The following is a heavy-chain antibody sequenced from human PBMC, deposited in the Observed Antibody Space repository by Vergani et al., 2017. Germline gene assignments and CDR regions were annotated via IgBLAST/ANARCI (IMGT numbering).Heavy chain of an antibody. CDR2: INPSVGST. V-gene: IGHV1-46*03. CDR3: ARPHEDILPPDPRRLDY. CDR1: GYTFTNYY. Sequence: QVLLVQSGAEVKKPGASVRVSCKTSGYTFTNYYIHWVRQAPGQGLEWMGIINPSVGSTTYAQQFQGRLTMTRDTSTSTVYMDLSNLRSEDTAVYYCARPHEDILPPDPRRLDYWGQGTLVTVSS. J-gene: IGHJ4*02.